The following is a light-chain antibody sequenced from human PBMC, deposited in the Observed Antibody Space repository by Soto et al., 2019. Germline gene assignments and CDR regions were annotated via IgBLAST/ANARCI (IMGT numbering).Light chain of an antibody. CDR2: GAS. CDR3: QQYNGWPPIT. J-gene: IGKJ4*01. Sequence: EIVMTQSPATLSVSPGERATLSCRASQSVNSNLAWYQQKPGQAPRLLIYGASTRATGIPARFSGSGSGTEFTLTISSLQSEDFAVYYCQQYNGWPPITFGGGTKVEIK. V-gene: IGKV3-15*01. CDR1: QSVNSN.